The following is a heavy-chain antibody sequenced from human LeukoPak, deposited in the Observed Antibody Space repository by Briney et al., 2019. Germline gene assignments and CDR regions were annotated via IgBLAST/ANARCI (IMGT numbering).Heavy chain of an antibody. CDR2: ISSSSSYI. J-gene: IGHJ4*02. Sequence: KTGGSLRLSCAASGFTFSSYSMNWVRQAPGKGLEWVSSISSSSSYIYYADSVKGRFTISRDNAKNSLYLQMNSLRAEDTAVYYCARVDTAMVMYDYWGQGTLVTVSS. CDR3: ARVDTAMVMYDY. CDR1: GFTFSSYS. V-gene: IGHV3-21*01. D-gene: IGHD5-18*01.